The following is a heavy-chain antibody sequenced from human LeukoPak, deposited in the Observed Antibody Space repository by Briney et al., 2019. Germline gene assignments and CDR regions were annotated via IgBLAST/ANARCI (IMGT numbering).Heavy chain of an antibody. CDR2: ISSSSSYI. J-gene: IGHJ4*02. CDR1: GFTFSSYS. CDR3: AVGPSSSGPVDY. Sequence: GGSLRLSCAASGFTFSSYSMNWVRQAPGKGLEWVSSISSSSSYIYYADSVKGRFTIFRDNAKNSLYLQMNSLRAEDTAVCYCAVGPSSSGPVDYWGQGTLVTVSS. V-gene: IGHV3-21*01. D-gene: IGHD6-19*01.